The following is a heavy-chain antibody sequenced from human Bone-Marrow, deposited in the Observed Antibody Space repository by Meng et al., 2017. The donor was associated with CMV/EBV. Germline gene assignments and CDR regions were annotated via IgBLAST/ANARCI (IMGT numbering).Heavy chain of an antibody. Sequence: ASVKVSCKASGYTFTSYGISWVRQAPGQGLEWMGWISSYNGNTNYAQKLQGRVTITTDTSTSTAYMELMSLRSDDTAVYYCARALTPSITIFGVAQPWFDPWGQGTLVTVSS. CDR2: ISSYNGNT. V-gene: IGHV1-18*01. J-gene: IGHJ5*02. CDR1: GYTFTSYG. CDR3: ARALTPSITIFGVAQPWFDP. D-gene: IGHD3-3*01.